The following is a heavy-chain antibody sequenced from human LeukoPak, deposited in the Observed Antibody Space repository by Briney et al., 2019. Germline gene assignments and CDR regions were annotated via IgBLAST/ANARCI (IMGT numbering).Heavy chain of an antibody. Sequence: GGSLRLSCAASGFTFSDYGMHWVRQAPGKGLEWVGFIRSKAYGGTTEYAASVKGRFTISRDDSKSIAYLQMNSLKTEDTAVYYCTTGLGDYWGQGTLVTVSS. CDR2: IRSKAYGGTT. J-gene: IGHJ4*02. D-gene: IGHD3-10*01. CDR1: GFTFSDYG. V-gene: IGHV3-49*04. CDR3: TTGLGDY.